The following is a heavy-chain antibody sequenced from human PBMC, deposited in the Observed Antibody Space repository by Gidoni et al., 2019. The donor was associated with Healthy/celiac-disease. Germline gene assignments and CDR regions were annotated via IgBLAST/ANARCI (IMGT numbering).Heavy chain of an antibody. J-gene: IGHJ6*04. D-gene: IGHD3-3*01. CDR3: ARVTDYDFWSGYTPSGMDV. CDR2: IIPIFGTA. V-gene: IGHV1-69*06. CDR1: GGTFSSYA. Sequence: QVQLVQSGAEVKKPGSSVKVSCKASGGTFSSYAISWVRQAPGQGLELMGGIIPIFGTANYAQKFQGRVTITADKSTSTAYMELSSLRSEDTAVYYCARVTDYDFWSGYTPSGMDVWGKGTTVTVSS.